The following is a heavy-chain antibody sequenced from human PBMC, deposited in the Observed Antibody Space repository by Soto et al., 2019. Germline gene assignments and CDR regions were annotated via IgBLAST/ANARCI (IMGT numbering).Heavy chain of an antibody. D-gene: IGHD3-22*01. CDR2: IYTSGST. J-gene: IGHJ3*02. Sequence: QVQLQESGPGLVKPSETLSLTCTVSGGSISSYYWSWIRQPAGKGLEWIGRIYTSGSTNYNPSLKSRVTTAVDTSKTQFSLKLSSVTAADTAVYYCARVMPDSSGYFGGPGGDAFDIWGQGTMVTVSS. V-gene: IGHV4-4*07. CDR3: ARVMPDSSGYFGGPGGDAFDI. CDR1: GGSISSYY.